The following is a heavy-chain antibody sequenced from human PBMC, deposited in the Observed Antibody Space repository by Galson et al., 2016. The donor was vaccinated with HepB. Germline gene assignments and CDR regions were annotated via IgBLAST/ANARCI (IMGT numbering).Heavy chain of an antibody. CDR2: IYYSGST. Sequence: SETLSLTCSVSGDSVNYFYWSWIRQSPGKGLEWIGYIYYSGSTSYNPSLKSRLTISIDKSKNRFSLQLNSVIAADTAVYFCARRRPGGSMDFWGPGTTVTVSS. V-gene: IGHV4-59*08. J-gene: IGHJ6*02. CDR1: GDSVNYFY. D-gene: IGHD1-1*01. CDR3: ARRRPGGSMDF.